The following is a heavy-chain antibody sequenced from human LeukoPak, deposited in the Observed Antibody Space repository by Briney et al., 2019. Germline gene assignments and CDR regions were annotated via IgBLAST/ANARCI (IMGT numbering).Heavy chain of an antibody. CDR3: ARDGGTDWYDP. Sequence: GGSLRLSCAASGFTISGYWMTWVRQAPGKGLEGVANIKQDGSEKTYVDSVKGRFTISRDNAKNSIYLQMNSLRVEDTAIYYCARDGGTDWYDPWGQGTLVSVSS. J-gene: IGHJ5*02. CDR1: GFTISGYW. CDR2: IKQDGSEK. V-gene: IGHV3-7*01. D-gene: IGHD3-16*01.